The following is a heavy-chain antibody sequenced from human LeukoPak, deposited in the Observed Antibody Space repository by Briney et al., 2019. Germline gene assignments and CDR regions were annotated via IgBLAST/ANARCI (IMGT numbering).Heavy chain of an antibody. V-gene: IGHV4-4*07. Sequence: SETLSLTCTVSGGSFSSYFWRWIRQPAGKGLEWIGRIYTSGSTNCNPSLKSRVIMSVDTSKNQFSLKLSSVTAADTAVYYCARGSRWFDPWGQGTLVTVSS. D-gene: IGHD6-13*01. CDR1: GGSFSSYF. J-gene: IGHJ5*02. CDR3: ARGSRWFDP. CDR2: IYTSGST.